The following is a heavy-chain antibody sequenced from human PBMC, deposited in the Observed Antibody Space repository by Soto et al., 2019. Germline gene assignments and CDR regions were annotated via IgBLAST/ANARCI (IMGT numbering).Heavy chain of an antibody. V-gene: IGHV3-30-3*01. J-gene: IGHJ4*02. CDR1: GFTFSSYT. CDR2: ISYDGDTK. D-gene: IGHD1-26*01. CDR3: ARDRESGRYGRAFDY. Sequence: QVQLVESGGGVVQPGRSLRLACAASGFTFSSYTMHWVRQAPGKGLECVAIISYDGDTKYYPDSVKGRFTISRDNSKNTLYLQMDSLRPEDTAVYYCARDRESGRYGRAFDYWGQGTLVTVSS.